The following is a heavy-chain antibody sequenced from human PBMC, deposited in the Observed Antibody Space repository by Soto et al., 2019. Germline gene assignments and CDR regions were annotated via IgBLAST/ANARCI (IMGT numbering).Heavy chain of an antibody. J-gene: IGHJ4*02. CDR3: AREFGDGLYYFDY. CDR2: IWYDGSNK. Sequence: LRLSCAASGFTFSSYGMHWVRQAPGKGLEWVAVIWYDGSNKYYADSVKGRFTTSRDNSKNTLYLQMNSLRAEDTAVYYCAREFGDGLYYFDYWGQGTLVTVSS. CDR1: GFTFSSYG. D-gene: IGHD3-10*01. V-gene: IGHV3-33*01.